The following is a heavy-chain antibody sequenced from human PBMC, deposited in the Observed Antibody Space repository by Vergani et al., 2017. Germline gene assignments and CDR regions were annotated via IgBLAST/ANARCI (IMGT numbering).Heavy chain of an antibody. D-gene: IGHD4-23*01. J-gene: IGHJ5*02. Sequence: EVQLVQSGAEVKKPGESLKISCKASGYSFTNFWIGWVRQMPGKALEWMGIIYPGDSDTRYSPSFQGQVTISADRPISTVYLQWTSLKASDTAIFYCARLTYLSYGNKKGWFDPWGQGTLVTVSP. CDR1: GYSFTNFW. CDR2: IYPGDSDT. CDR3: ARLTYLSYGNKKGWFDP. V-gene: IGHV5-51*04.